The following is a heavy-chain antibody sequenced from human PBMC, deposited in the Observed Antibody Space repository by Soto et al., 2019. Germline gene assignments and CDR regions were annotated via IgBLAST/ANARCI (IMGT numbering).Heavy chain of an antibody. Sequence: PSETLSLTCAVYGGSFSGYYWSWIRQPPGKGLEWIGEINHSGSTNYNPSLKSQVTISVDTSKNQFSLKLSSVTAADTAVYYCARYRHFWSGYYYYGMDVWGQGTTVTVSS. J-gene: IGHJ6*02. V-gene: IGHV4-34*01. CDR3: ARYRHFWSGYYYYGMDV. D-gene: IGHD3-3*02. CDR2: INHSGST. CDR1: GGSFSGYY.